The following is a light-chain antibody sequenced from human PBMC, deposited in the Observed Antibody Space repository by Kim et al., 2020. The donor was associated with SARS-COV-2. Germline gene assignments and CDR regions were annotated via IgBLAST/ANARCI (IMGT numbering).Light chain of an antibody. CDR1: KLGDKY. V-gene: IGLV3-1*01. CDR3: QAWDSSTGV. Sequence: GSPGQTARITCSGDKLGDKYACWYQQRPGQAPGVVIYQDSKRPSGIPERFSGSNSGKTTTLTISGTQAMDEADYYCQAWDSSTGVFGGGTKLTVL. CDR2: QDS. J-gene: IGLJ3*02.